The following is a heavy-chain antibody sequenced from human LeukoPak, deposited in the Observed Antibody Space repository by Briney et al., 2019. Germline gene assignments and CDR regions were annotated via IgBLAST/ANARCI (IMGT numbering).Heavy chain of an antibody. CDR2: IYPSGSA. CDR1: GYSISSGYY. Sequence: SETLSLTCTVSGYSISSGYYWGWIRQPPGKGLEWIGRIYPSGSANYNPSLKSRVTMSVDTSNNQFSLKLSSVTAADTAVYYCARGRYYYDTSGYVVWLDPWGQGTLVTVSS. J-gene: IGHJ5*02. V-gene: IGHV4-38-2*02. CDR3: ARGRYYYDTSGYVVWLDP. D-gene: IGHD3-22*01.